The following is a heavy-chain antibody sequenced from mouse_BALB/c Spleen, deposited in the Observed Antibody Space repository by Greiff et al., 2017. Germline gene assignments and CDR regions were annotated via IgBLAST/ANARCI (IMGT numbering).Heavy chain of an antibody. V-gene: IGHV1-9*01. CDR1: GYTFSSYW. CDR3: ARFDYEFAY. J-gene: IGHJ3*01. Sequence: QVQLQQSGAELMKPGASVKISCKATGYTFSSYWIEWVKQRPGHGLEWIGEILPGSGSTNYNEKFKGKATFTADTSSNTAYMQLSSMTSEDSAVYYCARFDYEFAYWGQGTLVTVSA. CDR2: ILPGSGST. D-gene: IGHD2-4*01.